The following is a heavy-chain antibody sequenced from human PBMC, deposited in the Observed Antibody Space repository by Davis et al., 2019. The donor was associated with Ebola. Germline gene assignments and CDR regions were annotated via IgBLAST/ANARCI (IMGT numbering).Heavy chain of an antibody. D-gene: IGHD3-10*01. CDR1: GYSFTHYS. J-gene: IGHJ4*02. CDR2: IIPKFVRT. Sequence: SVKVSCKASGYSFTHYSFSWVRQAPGQGLEWMGGIIPKFVRTKYAQKFQGRLMITADEASNTLYMSLSSLRSEDTAVYFCARDIRRGDFDYWGQGTPVTVSS. V-gene: IGHV1-69*13. CDR3: ARDIRRGDFDY.